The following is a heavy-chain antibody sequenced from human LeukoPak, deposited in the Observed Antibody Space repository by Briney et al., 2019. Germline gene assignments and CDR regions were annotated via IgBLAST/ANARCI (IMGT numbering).Heavy chain of an antibody. CDR2: ISGRGGST. J-gene: IGHJ4*02. V-gene: IGHV3-23*01. CDR1: GFTFSSYA. CDR3: STGYCDSSGYYKPFDY. Sequence: GGSLRLSCAASGFTFSSYAMSWVRQAPGKGLEWVAAISGRGGSTYYADSVKGRFTTSRDNSKNTLYPQMNRLRAEDTAVDYCSTGYCDSSGYYKPFDYWGQGTLVTVSS. D-gene: IGHD3-22*01.